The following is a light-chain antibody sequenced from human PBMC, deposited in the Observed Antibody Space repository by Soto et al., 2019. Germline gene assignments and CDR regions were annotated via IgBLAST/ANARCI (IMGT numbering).Light chain of an antibody. V-gene: IGLV2-14*01. CDR1: GSDVGSYNY. J-gene: IGLJ2*01. CDR2: DVS. CDR3: SSYTTSSTLGV. Sequence: QSVLTQPASVSGSPGQSITISCTGTGSDVGSYNYVSWYQQHPGKAPKLLIYDVSNRPSGVSNRFSGYKSGNTASLTISGLQAEDEADYYCSSYTTSSTLGVFGGGTKLTIL.